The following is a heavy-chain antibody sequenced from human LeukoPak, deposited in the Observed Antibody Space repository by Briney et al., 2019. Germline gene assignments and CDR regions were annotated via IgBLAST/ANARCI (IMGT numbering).Heavy chain of an antibody. CDR3: ARGLNRSWGSYRPYFDY. V-gene: IGHV3-30*03. D-gene: IGHD3-16*02. CDR1: GFTFSSYG. Sequence: GGSLRLSCAASGFTFSSYGMHWVRQAPGKGLEWVAFISYDGSNKYYADSVKGRFTISRDNSKNTLYLQMNSLRAEDTAVYYCARGLNRSWGSYRPYFDYWGQGTLVTVSS. CDR2: ISYDGSNK. J-gene: IGHJ4*02.